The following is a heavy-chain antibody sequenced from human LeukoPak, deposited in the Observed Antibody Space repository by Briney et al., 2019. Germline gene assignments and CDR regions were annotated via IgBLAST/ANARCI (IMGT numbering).Heavy chain of an antibody. V-gene: IGHV5-51*01. J-gene: IGHJ4*02. CDR2: IYPGDSDT. CDR1: GYSFTSYW. D-gene: IGHD6-19*01. CDR3: ARSADYVAGPIFDY. Sequence: ESLKISXKXXGYSFTSYWIGWVRQLPGKGLEWMGIIYPGDSDTRYSPSFQGQVTISADKSISTAYLQWSSLKASDTAMYYCARSADYVAGPIFDYWGQGTLVTVSS.